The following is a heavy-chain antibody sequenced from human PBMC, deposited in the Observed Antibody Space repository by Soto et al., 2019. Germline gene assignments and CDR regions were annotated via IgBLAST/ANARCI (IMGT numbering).Heavy chain of an antibody. J-gene: IGHJ6*02. CDR2: INPNSGGT. CDR3: ARLAATDYYDSSGYYYSPLVGRMDV. CDR1: GYTFTGYY. Sequence: ASVKVSCKASGYTFTGYYMHWVRQAPGQGPEWMGWINPNSGGTNYAQKFQGRVTMTRDTSISTAYMELSRLRSDETAVYYCARLAATDYYDSSGYYYSPLVGRMDVWGQGTKVTVYS. D-gene: IGHD3-22*01. V-gene: IGHV1-2*02.